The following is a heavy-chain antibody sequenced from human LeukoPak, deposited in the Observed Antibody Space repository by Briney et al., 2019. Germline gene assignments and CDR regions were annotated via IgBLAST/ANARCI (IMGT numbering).Heavy chain of an antibody. CDR1: GFSFGDYP. CDR2: ISSNGGSA. D-gene: IGHD4/OR15-4a*01. CDR3: SRRGRDYGLDY. Sequence: GGSLRLSCAASGFSFGDYPMHWVRQAPGKGLESVSAISSNGGSAYYATSVKGRFTISRDNSKNTLYLQMGSLRPEDMAVYYCSRRGRDYGLDYWGQGTLVTVSS. V-gene: IGHV3-64*01. J-gene: IGHJ4*02.